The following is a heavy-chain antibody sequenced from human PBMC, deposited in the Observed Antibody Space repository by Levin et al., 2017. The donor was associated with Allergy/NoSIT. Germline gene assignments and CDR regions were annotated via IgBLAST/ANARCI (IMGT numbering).Heavy chain of an antibody. Sequence: PGESLKISCAASGFTLDDYAMHWVRQAPGKGLEWVSGISWNSGSIYYADSVKGRFTISRDNAKNSLYLQMNNLRAEDTALYYCAKDTEQWLIGWFDPWGQGTLVTVSS. D-gene: IGHD6-19*01. CDR1: GFTLDDYA. CDR2: ISWNSGSI. V-gene: IGHV3-9*01. J-gene: IGHJ5*02. CDR3: AKDTEQWLIGWFDP.